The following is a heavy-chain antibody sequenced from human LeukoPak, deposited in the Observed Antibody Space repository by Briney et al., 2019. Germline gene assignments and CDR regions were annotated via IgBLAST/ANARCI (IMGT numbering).Heavy chain of an antibody. CDR3: ARGGGYCSVDSCYGIDY. CDR1: GFTFSSYE. V-gene: IGHV3-64*01. Sequence: PGGSLRLSCATSGFTFSSYEMHWVRQAPGKGLEYVSTISSNGGSTYYANSVKGRFTISRDNSKNTLYLQMGSLRTEDMAVYYCARGGGYCSVDSCYGIDYWGQGTLVTVSS. D-gene: IGHD2-15*01. J-gene: IGHJ4*02. CDR2: ISSNGGST.